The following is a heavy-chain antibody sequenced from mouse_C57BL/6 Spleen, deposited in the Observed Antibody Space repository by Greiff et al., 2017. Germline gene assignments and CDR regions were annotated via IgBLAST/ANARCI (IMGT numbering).Heavy chain of an antibody. CDR2: IYPGSGST. J-gene: IGHJ2*01. V-gene: IGHV1-55*01. CDR1: GYTFTSYW. D-gene: IGHD1-1*02. Sequence: QVQLQQPGAELVKPGASVKMSCKASGYTFTSYWITWVKQRPGQGLEWIGDIYPGSGSTNYNEKFKSKATLTVATSSSTAYMQLSSLTSEDSAVYYCASGWPLDYWGQGTTLTVAS. CDR3: ASGWPLDY.